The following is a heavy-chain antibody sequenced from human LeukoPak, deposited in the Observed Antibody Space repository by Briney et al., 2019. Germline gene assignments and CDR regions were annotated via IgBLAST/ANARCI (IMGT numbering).Heavy chain of an antibody. CDR1: GYTFTGYY. V-gene: IGHV1-2*02. J-gene: IGHJ4*02. CDR2: INPNSGGT. D-gene: IGHD4-23*01. Sequence: VASVKVSCKASGYTFTGYYMHWVRQAPGQGLEWMGWINPNSGGTNYAQKFQGRVTTTRDTSISTAYMELSRLRSDDTAVYYCARVGTVVTTFDYWGQGTLVTVSS. CDR3: ARVGTVVTTFDY.